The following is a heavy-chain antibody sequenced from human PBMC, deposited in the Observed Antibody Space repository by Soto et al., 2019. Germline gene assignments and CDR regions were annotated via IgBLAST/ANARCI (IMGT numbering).Heavy chain of an antibody. CDR2: INYDGYS. Sequence: QVQLQESGPGLVKPSETLSLTCTVSGGSITNYYCSWFRQPPGKGLEWIGYINYDGYSAYNLSLKXXVXXSMNASNSQCSLMRGSWTPTDTAVYYCAIHGLGPLHGLVDVWGAGTTVIVSS. D-gene: IGHD3-16*01. CDR1: GGSITNYY. CDR3: AIHGLGPLHGLVDV. V-gene: IGHV4-59*08. J-gene: IGHJ6*04.